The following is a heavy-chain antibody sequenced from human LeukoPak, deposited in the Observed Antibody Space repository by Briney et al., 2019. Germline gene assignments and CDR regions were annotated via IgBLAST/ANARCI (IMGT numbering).Heavy chain of an antibody. Sequence: GGSLRLSCAASGFTFSSYGMHWVRQAPGKGLEWVAVISYDGSNKYYADSVKGRFTISRDNSKNTLYLQMNSLRAEDTAVYYCAKVSGSARDYWGQGTLVTVSS. V-gene: IGHV3-30*18. CDR1: GFTFSSYG. J-gene: IGHJ4*02. CDR3: AKVSGSARDY. CDR2: ISYDGSNK. D-gene: IGHD5-18*01.